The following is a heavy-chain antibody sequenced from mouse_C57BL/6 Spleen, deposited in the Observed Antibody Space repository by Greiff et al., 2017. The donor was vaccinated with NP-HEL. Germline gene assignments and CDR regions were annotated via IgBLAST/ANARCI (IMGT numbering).Heavy chain of an antibody. Sequence: QVQLQQSGAELVRPGTSVKVSCKASGYAFTNYLIEWVKQRPGQGLEWIGVINPGSGGTNYNEKFKGKATLTADTSSSTAYMQLSSLTSEDSAVYFCARAGYSSPWDMDDWGKGTTVTVSS. D-gene: IGHD3-1*01. V-gene: IGHV1-54*01. CDR1: GYAFTNYL. CDR3: ARAGYSSPWDMDD. J-gene: IGHJ4*01. CDR2: INPGSGGT.